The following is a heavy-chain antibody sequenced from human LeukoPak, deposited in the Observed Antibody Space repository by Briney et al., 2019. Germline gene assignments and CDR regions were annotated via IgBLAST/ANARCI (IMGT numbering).Heavy chain of an antibody. CDR3: ARGLNDSWTGENY. J-gene: IGHJ4*02. D-gene: IGHD3-3*01. CDR1: DGSFSGYY. Sequence: SETLTLTCAVYDGSFSGYYWTWIRQPPGKGLEWIGEINHSGSTNYNPSLKSRVTISLDTSKSQFSLKVRYVTAADTAVYYCARGLNDSWTGENYWGQGTLVTVSS. V-gene: IGHV4-34*01. CDR2: INHSGST.